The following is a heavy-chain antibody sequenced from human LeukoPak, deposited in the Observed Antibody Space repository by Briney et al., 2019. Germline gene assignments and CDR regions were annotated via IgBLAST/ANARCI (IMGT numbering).Heavy chain of an antibody. D-gene: IGHD2-2*01. CDR1: GYTFTSYG. CDR3: ARDGANCSSTSCYWYNWFDP. Sequence: ASVKVSCKASGYTFTSYGISWVRQAPGQGLEWMGWISAYNDNTNYAQKLQGRVTMTTDTSTSTAYMELRSLRSDDTAVYYCARDGANCSSTSCYWYNWFDPWGQGTLVTVSS. V-gene: IGHV1-18*04. J-gene: IGHJ5*02. CDR2: ISAYNDNT.